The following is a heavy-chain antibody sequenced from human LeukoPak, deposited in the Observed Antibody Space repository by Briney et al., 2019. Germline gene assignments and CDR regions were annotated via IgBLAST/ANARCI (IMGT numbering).Heavy chain of an antibody. CDR2: IIPIFGTA. Sequence: SVKVSCKASGGTFSSYAISWVRQAPGQGLEWMGGIIPIFGTANYAQKFQGRVTTTADESTSTAYMELSSLRSEDTAVYYCAASSTGTVAYGMDVWGQGTTVTVSS. J-gene: IGHJ6*02. D-gene: IGHD2-8*02. CDR1: GGTFSSYA. V-gene: IGHV1-69*13. CDR3: AASSTGTVAYGMDV.